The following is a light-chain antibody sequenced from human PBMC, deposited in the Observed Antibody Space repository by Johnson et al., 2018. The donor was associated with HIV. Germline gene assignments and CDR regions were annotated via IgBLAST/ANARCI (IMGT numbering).Light chain of an antibody. Sequence: QSVLTQPPSVSAAPGQKVTISCSGSSSNIGNNYVSWYQQLPGTAPKLLIYENNKRPSGIPDRFSGSKSGTSATLGITGLQTGDEADYYCGTWDSSLSSGVFGTGTKVTVV. CDR2: ENN. J-gene: IGLJ1*01. CDR3: GTWDSSLSSGV. CDR1: SSNIGNNY. V-gene: IGLV1-51*02.